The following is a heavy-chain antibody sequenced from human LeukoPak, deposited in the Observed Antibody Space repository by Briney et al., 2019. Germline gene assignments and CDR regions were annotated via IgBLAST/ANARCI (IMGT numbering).Heavy chain of an antibody. CDR2: ISYDGSNK. V-gene: IGHV3-30*04. Sequence: PGGSLRLSCAASGFTFSSYTMHWVRTAPGKGLEWVAVISYDGSNKYYTDSVKGRFTISRDNTKNTLYLQMNSLRAEDTAVYYCARGDSSGWYPRSYYYYYMDVWGKGTTVTVSS. D-gene: IGHD6-19*01. CDR1: GFTFSSYT. CDR3: ARGDSSGWYPRSYYYYYMDV. J-gene: IGHJ6*03.